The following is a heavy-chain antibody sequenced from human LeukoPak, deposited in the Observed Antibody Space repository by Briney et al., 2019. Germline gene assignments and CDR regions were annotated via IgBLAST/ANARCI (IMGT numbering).Heavy chain of an antibody. D-gene: IGHD5-18*01. CDR2: IYSGGTT. CDR1: GFTVSSNY. V-gene: IGHV3-53*01. CDR3: ARGGKSGYSYGYLHRTTSLDY. Sequence: GGSLRLSCAASGFTVSSNYMSWVRQAPGKGLEWVSVIYSGGTTYYADSVKGRFTISRDNSKNTLYLQMNSLRAEDTAVYYCARGGKSGYSYGYLHRTTSLDYWGQGTLVTVSS. J-gene: IGHJ4*02.